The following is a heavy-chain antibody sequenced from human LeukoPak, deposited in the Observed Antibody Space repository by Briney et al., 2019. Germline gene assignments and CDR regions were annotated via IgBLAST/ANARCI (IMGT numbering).Heavy chain of an antibody. V-gene: IGHV1-69*04. Sequence: ASVKVSCKASGGTFSSYTISWVRQAPGQGLEWMGRIIPIFGIANYAQKFRGRVTITADKSTSTAYMELSSLRSEDTAVYYCARDSDVVVPAASTGYWFDPWGQGTLVTVSS. J-gene: IGHJ5*02. D-gene: IGHD2-2*01. CDR3: ARDSDVVVPAASTGYWFDP. CDR1: GGTFSSYT. CDR2: IIPIFGIA.